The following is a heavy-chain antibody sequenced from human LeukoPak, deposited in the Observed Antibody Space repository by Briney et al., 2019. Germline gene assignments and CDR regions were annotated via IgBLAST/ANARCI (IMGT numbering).Heavy chain of an antibody. CDR1: GGTFSSYA. V-gene: IGHV1-69*13. CDR3: ATGIAVAGTPPSDYFDY. CDR2: IIPIFGTA. Sequence: SVKVSCKASGGTFSSYAISWVRQAPGQGLEWMGGIIPIFGTANYAQKFQGRVTITADESTSTAYMELSSLRSEDTAAYYCATGIAVAGTPPSDYFDYWGQGTLVTVSS. J-gene: IGHJ4*02. D-gene: IGHD6-19*01.